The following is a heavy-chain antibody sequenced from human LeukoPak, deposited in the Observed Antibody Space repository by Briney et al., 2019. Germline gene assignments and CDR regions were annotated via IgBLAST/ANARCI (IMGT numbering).Heavy chain of an antibody. CDR1: GFTVSSNY. CDR3: ARGGSYSPFDY. V-gene: IGHV3-66*02. Sequence: GGSLRLSCAASGFTVSSNYMSWFRQAPGKGLEWVSVIYSGGSTYYADSVKGRFTISRDNSKNTLYLQMNSLRAEDTAVYYCARGGSYSPFDYWGQGTLVTVPS. J-gene: IGHJ4*02. CDR2: IYSGGST. D-gene: IGHD1-26*01.